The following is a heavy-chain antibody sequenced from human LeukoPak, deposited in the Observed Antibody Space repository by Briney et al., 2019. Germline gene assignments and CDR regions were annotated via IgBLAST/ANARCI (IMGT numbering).Heavy chain of an antibody. CDR2: ISPSGGST. Sequence: ASVKVSCKAFGYTFTSNYMHWVRQAPGQGPEWMGVISPSGGSTTYAQKFQGRVTLTRDMSTSTDYLELSSLRSEDTAVYYCARDWATVVNAFDIWGQGTMVTVSS. CDR1: GYTFTSNY. CDR3: ARDWATVVNAFDI. D-gene: IGHD4-23*01. J-gene: IGHJ3*02. V-gene: IGHV1-46*01.